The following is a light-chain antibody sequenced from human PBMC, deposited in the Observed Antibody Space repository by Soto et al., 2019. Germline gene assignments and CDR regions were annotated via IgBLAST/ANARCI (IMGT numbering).Light chain of an antibody. J-gene: IGKJ4*01. V-gene: IGKV3-20*01. Sequence: ETLLTQSPGTLSLPQGERSSLSRRASSPVDSTHLPWYHQSPGQAPRLRIYGPSNRATGIPDRLRGSASGTDFTLAIHRLEPGDFAVYDCQQYGSSLTFGGGTKVDIK. CDR3: QQYGSSLT. CDR1: SPVDSTH. CDR2: GPS.